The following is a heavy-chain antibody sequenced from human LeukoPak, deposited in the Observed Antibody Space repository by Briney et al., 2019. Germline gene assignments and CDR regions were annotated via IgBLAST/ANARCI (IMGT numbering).Heavy chain of an antibody. J-gene: IGHJ5*02. CDR1: GYNFNSYD. CDR2: MNPNSGNT. V-gene: IGHV1-8*02. D-gene: IGHD3-22*01. CDR3: ARTYSDDSSRSNWLDP. Sequence: ASVKVSCKASGYNFNSYDINWVRQAPGQGLEWMGWMNPNSGNTGYAQKFQGRVTMTTDTSISTAYMEMTTLTSEDTAVYYRARTYSDDSSRSNWLDPWGQGTLVTVSS.